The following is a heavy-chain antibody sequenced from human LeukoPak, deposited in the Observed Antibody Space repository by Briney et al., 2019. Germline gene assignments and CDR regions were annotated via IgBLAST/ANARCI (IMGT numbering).Heavy chain of an antibody. J-gene: IGHJ4*02. V-gene: IGHV3-21*01. D-gene: IGHD5-12*01. Sequence: GGSLRPSCAASGFTFSSYSMNWVRQAPGKGLEWVSSISSSSSYIYYADSVKGRFTISGDNAKNSLYLQMNSLRAEDTAVYYCARESSNGYSGYDPVAFDYWGQGTLVTVSS. CDR2: ISSSSSYI. CDR3: ARESSNGYSGYDPVAFDY. CDR1: GFTFSSYS.